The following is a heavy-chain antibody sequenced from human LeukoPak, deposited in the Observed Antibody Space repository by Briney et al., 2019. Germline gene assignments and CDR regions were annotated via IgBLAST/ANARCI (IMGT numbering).Heavy chain of an antibody. CDR2: IYPGDSDT. D-gene: IGHD6-13*01. Sequence: GESLKISCKGSGYSFTSYWIGWVRQMPGKGLEWMGIIYPGDSDTGYSPSFQGQVTISADKSISTAYLQWSSLKASDTAMYYCARPLTIAAADNDAFDIWGQGTMVTVSS. V-gene: IGHV5-51*01. CDR3: ARPLTIAAADNDAFDI. J-gene: IGHJ3*02. CDR1: GYSFTSYW.